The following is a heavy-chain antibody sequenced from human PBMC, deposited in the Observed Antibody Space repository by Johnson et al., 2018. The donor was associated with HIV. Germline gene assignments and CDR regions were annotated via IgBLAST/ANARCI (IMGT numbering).Heavy chain of an antibody. CDR1: EFSFSTYA. CDR3: ARERFSDMLTGYHAFDV. V-gene: IGHV3-33*01. J-gene: IGHJ3*01. Sequence: QVQLVESGGGVVQPGRSLRLSCAASEFSFSTYAMHWVRQAPGKGLEWVAVIWYDGSNKNYADSVKGRFTISRDNSKNAMSLQMNSLRAEDTAVYYCARERFSDMLTGYHAFDVWGQGTMVTVSS. D-gene: IGHD3-9*01. CDR2: IWYDGSNK.